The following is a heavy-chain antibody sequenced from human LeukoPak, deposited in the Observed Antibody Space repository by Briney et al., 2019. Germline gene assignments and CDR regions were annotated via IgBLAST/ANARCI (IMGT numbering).Heavy chain of an antibody. V-gene: IGHV5-51*01. CDR2: IYPGDSDT. Sequence: PGESLKISCKGSGYSFTNDWIGWVRQMPGKGLEWMGIIYPGDSDTRYSPSFQGQVTISADKSISTAYLQWSSLKASDTAMYYCARGPGSFHYPALDWFDPWGKGTLVTVSS. D-gene: IGHD6-13*01. CDR1: GYSFTNDW. J-gene: IGHJ5*02. CDR3: ARGPGSFHYPALDWFDP.